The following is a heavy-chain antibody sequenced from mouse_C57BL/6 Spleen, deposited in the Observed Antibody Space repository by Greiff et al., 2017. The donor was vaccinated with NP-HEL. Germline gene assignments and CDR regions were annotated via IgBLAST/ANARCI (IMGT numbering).Heavy chain of an antibody. CDR2: IDPSDSET. CDR3: ARGDDGYWVDY. D-gene: IGHD2-3*01. Sequence: QVQLQQPGAELVRPGSSVKLSCKASGYTFTSYWMHWVKQRPIQGLEWIGNIDPSDSETHYNQKFKDKATLTVDKSSSTAYMQLSSLTSEDSAVYSCARGDDGYWVDYWGQGTTLTVSS. V-gene: IGHV1-52*01. CDR1: GYTFTSYW. J-gene: IGHJ2*01.